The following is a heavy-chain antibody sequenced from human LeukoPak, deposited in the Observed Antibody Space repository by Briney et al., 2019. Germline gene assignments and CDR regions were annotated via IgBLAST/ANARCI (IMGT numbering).Heavy chain of an antibody. D-gene: IGHD2-15*01. Sequence: GGSLRLSCAASGFTFGSYAMYWVRQAPGKGLEWVSGIFGSGGSAHYADSVKGRFTISRDNSKNTVYLQMDSLRAEDPATYYCAKTTTGYSSGRYPAWPIDYWGQGTLVTVSS. J-gene: IGHJ4*02. CDR3: AKTTTGYSSGRYPAWPIDY. CDR1: GFTFGSYA. V-gene: IGHV3-23*01. CDR2: IFGSGGSA.